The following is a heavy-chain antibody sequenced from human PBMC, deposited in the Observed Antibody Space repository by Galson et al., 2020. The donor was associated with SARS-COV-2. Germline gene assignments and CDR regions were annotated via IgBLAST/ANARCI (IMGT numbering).Heavy chain of an antibody. CDR2: ISWDGRNT. Sequence: GESLKISCAASGFTFDDYPMHWVRQAPGKGLEWVSLISWDGRNTYYADSVRGRFSISRDNSKNSLWLQMNSLRIEDTALYYCVVGGDYYDSLGYPTANAFDHWGQGTPVTVSS. J-gene: IGHJ4*02. CDR1: GFTFDDYP. D-gene: IGHD3-22*01. V-gene: IGHV3-43*01. CDR3: VVGGDYYDSLGYPTANAFDH.